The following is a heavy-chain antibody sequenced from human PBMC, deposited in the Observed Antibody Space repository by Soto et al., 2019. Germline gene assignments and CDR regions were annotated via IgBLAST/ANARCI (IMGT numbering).Heavy chain of an antibody. Sequence: SETLSLTCSVSGGSISGSSYYWGWIRQPPGKGLEWIGSVYSSGGAYYNPSLKSRVTISADTSENQFSLKLNSLTAADTAVYYFAFHLNGGGSVLFASWGRGTWVT. CDR3: AFHLNGGGSVLFAS. CDR1: GGSISGSSYY. V-gene: IGHV4-39*01. J-gene: IGHJ4*02. CDR2: VYSSGGA. D-gene: IGHD2-15*01.